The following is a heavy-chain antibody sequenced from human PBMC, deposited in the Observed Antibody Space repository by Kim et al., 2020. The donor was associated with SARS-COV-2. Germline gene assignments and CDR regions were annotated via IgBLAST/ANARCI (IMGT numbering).Heavy chain of an antibody. V-gene: IGHV1-69*04. CDR3: AGSGSYYGDGYFDY. D-gene: IGHD3-10*01. Sequence: SVKVSCKASGGTFSSYAISWVRQAPGQGLEWMGRIIPILGIANYAQKFQGRVTITADKSTSTAYMELSSLRSEDTAVYYCAGSGSYYGDGYFDYWGQGTLVTVSS. CDR1: GGTFSSYA. J-gene: IGHJ4*02. CDR2: IIPILGIA.